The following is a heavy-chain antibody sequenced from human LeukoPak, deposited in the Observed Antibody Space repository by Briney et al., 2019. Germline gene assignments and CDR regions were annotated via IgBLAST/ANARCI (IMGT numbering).Heavy chain of an antibody. Sequence: ASVTVSCKASGGTFSSYAISWVRQAPGQGLEWMGGIIPIFGTANYAQKFQGRVTITADESTSTAYMELSSLRSEDTAVYYCARDSLGYCSGGSCYRFDYWGQGTLVTVSS. J-gene: IGHJ4*02. CDR2: IIPIFGTA. CDR1: GGTFSSYA. V-gene: IGHV1-69*13. CDR3: ARDSLGYCSGGSCYRFDY. D-gene: IGHD2-15*01.